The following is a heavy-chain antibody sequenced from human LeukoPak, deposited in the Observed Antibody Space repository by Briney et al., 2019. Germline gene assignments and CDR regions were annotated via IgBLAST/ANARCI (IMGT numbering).Heavy chain of an antibody. Sequence: GGSLRLSCAASGFTFSGYNIHWVRQAPGKGLEWVAFIQYDGTNKYYADSLKGRFTISRDNSKNTLYLQMNSLRAEDTAVYYCAKDLYSYDGSAYYFPSLGQGTLVTVSS. CDR1: GFTFSGYN. D-gene: IGHD3-22*01. CDR2: IQYDGTNK. J-gene: IGHJ5*02. CDR3: AKDLYSYDGSAYYFPS. V-gene: IGHV3-30*02.